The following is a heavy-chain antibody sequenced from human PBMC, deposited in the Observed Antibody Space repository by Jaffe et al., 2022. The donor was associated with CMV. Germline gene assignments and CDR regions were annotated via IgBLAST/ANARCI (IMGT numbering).Heavy chain of an antibody. D-gene: IGHD1-26*01. CDR3: ARDFVQGEYSGSYYAFYYYMDV. V-gene: IGHV3-48*03. J-gene: IGHJ6*03. Sequence: EVQLVESGGGLVQPGGSLRLSCAASGFTFSSYEMNWVRQAPGKGLEWVSYISSSGSTIYYADSVKGRFTISRDNAKNSLYLQMNSLRAEDTAVYYCARDFVQGEYSGSYYAFYYYMDVWGKGTTVTVSS. CDR1: GFTFSSYE. CDR2: ISSSGSTI.